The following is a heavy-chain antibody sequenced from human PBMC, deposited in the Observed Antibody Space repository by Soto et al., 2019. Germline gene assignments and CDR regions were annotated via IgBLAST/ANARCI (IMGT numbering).Heavy chain of an antibody. CDR3: ARGFEYSSSSYYYYYGMDV. J-gene: IGHJ6*02. CDR1: GGTFSSYA. D-gene: IGHD6-6*01. CDR2: IIPIFGTA. V-gene: IGHV1-69*13. Sequence: ASVKVSCKASGGTFSSYAISWVRQAPGQGLEWMGGIIPIFGTANYAQKFQGRVTITADESTSTADMELSSLRSEDTAVYYCARGFEYSSSSYYYYYGMDVWGQGTTVTVSS.